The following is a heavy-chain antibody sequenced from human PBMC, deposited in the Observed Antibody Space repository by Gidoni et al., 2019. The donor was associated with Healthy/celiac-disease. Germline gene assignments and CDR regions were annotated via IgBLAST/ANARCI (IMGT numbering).Heavy chain of an antibody. CDR1: GFTFSDYY. V-gene: IGHV3-11*06. CDR3: ARDQHSYGYFARMDV. Sequence: QVQLVESGGGLVKPGGSLRLSCAASGFTFSDYYMSWIRQAPGKGLEWVSYISSSSSYTNYADSVKGRFTISRDNAKNSLYLQMNSLRAEDTAVYYCARDQHSYGYFARMDVWGQGTTVTVSS. CDR2: ISSSSSYT. D-gene: IGHD5-18*01. J-gene: IGHJ6*02.